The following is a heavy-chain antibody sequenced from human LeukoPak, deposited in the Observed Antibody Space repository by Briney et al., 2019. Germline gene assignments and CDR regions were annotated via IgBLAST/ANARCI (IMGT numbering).Heavy chain of an antibody. V-gene: IGHV4-30-2*01. CDR2: IYHSGST. J-gene: IGHJ4*02. D-gene: IGHD3-22*01. CDR1: GGSSSSVGYS. Sequence: SHTLSLTCALSGGSSSSVGYSWSWIRQPPGKGLEWIGYIYHSGSTYYNPSVKSRVTISIDKSKNQFFLNLSSVTAADTAVYYCAGLVGRYSSGLYYYYFDYWGQGTLVTVSS. CDR3: AGLVGRYSSGLYYYYFDY.